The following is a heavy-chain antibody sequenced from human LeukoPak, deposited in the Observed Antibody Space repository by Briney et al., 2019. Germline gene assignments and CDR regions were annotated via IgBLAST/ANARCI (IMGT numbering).Heavy chain of an antibody. CDR2: IWYDGSNK. CDR3: ARGSDSSGYYSYYYYYYGVDV. D-gene: IGHD3-22*01. Sequence: PGGSLRLSCAASGFTFSSYGMHWVRQAPGKGLEWVAVIWYDGSNKYYADSVKGRFTISRDNSKNTLYLQMNSLRAEATAVYYCARGSDSSGYYSYYYYYYGVDVWGQGTTVTVSS. CDR1: GFTFSSYG. J-gene: IGHJ6*02. V-gene: IGHV3-33*01.